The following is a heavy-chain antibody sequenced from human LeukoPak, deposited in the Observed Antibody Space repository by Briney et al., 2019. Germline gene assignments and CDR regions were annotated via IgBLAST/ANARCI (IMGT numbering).Heavy chain of an antibody. CDR3: AREGFSFDY. CDR1: GFTFSSYW. J-gene: IGHJ4*02. V-gene: IGHV3-7*05. CDR2: IKQDGNEK. Sequence: GGSLRLSCAASGFTFSSYWMSWVRQAPGKGLEWVANIKQDGNEKYYVNSVKGRFAISRDNAKNSLYLQMNSLRAEDTAVYYCAREGFSFDYWGQGTLVTVSS.